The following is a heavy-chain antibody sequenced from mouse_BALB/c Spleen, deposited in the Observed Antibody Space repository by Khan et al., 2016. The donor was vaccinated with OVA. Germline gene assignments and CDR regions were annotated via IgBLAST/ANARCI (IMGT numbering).Heavy chain of an antibody. CDR1: GYTFTNYG. V-gene: IGHV9-1*02. CDR3: ARGGYYGQYFDY. CDR2: INTYTGET. Sequence: QIQLVQSGPELKKPGETVKISCKASGYTFTNYGMNWVKQAPGKGLKWMGWINTYTGETTYADDFKGRFAFSLETSASTAYLQINNLKNEDMATYFCARGGYYGQYFDYWGQGTTLTVSS. J-gene: IGHJ2*01. D-gene: IGHD1-1*02.